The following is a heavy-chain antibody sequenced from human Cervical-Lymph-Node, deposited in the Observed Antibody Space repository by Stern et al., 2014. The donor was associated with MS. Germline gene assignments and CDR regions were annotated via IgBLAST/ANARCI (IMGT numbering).Heavy chain of an antibody. D-gene: IGHD4-17*01. J-gene: IGHJ6*02. CDR2: LYWDDNE. Sequence: EESGPTLVKPTQTLTLTCTFSGFSLSTSGVGVGRIRQPPGQALEWLAVLYWDDNERDRQFLKRILIIPKDTSNNHEVLLLANMDPVDTATYYCEHTAVTFDEAYGLDVWGQGTTVTVSS. V-gene: IGHV2-5*02. CDR3: EHTAVTFDEAYGLDV. CDR1: GFSLSTSGVG.